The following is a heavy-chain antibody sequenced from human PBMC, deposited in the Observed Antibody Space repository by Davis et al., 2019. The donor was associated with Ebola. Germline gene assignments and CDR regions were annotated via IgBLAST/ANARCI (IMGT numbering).Heavy chain of an antibody. J-gene: IGHJ4*02. CDR3: ARCGGDCYGLDY. CDR2: IYYSGST. D-gene: IGHD2-21*02. Sequence: MPSETLSLTCPVSGGSISSYYWSWIRQPPGKGLEWIGYIYYSGSTNYNPSLKSRVTISVDTSKNQFSLKLSSVTAADTAVYFCARCGGDCYGLDYWGQGTLVTVSS. CDR1: GGSISSYY. V-gene: IGHV4-59*08.